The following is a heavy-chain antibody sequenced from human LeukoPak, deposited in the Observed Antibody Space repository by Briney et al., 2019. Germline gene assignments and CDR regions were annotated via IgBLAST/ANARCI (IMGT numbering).Heavy chain of an antibody. V-gene: IGHV4-39*01. CDR3: ATFWSGSDNYSEYYFDY. D-gene: IGHD3/OR15-3a*01. J-gene: IGHJ4*02. CDR2: IYYSGST. CDR1: GGSISSSHYF. Sequence: SETLSLTCTVSGGSISSSHYFWGWIRQPPGKGLDWIGNIYYSGSTSYNPSLKSRVTIFVDTSKNQFSLKLSSVTAADTAVYYCATFWSGSDNYSEYYFDYWGQGTLVTVSS.